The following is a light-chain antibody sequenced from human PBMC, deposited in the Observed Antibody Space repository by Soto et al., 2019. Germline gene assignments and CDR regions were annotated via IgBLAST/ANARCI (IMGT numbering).Light chain of an antibody. J-gene: IGLJ1*01. Sequence: QSVLTQPASVSGSPGQSITISCTGTSSDVGGYNYVSWYQQHPGKAPKLMIYDVSNRPSGVSNRFSGSKSGNTASLTIFGLQAEDEADYYCSSYKSSSTIEVYVFGTGTKVTVL. CDR2: DVS. CDR1: SSDVGGYNY. CDR3: SSYKSSSTIEVYV. V-gene: IGLV2-14*01.